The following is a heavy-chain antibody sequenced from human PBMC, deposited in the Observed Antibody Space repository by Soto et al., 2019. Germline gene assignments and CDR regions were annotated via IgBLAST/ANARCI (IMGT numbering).Heavy chain of an antibody. CDR3: ARGGGGTYSGYALWFAP. V-gene: IGHV4-34*01. J-gene: IGHJ5*02. CDR2: INHSGST. Sequence: QVQLQQWGAGLLKPSETLSLTCAVYGGSFSGYYWSWIRQPPGKGLEWIGEINHSGSTNYNPSLKSPVTISVDTSKNHFSLKLSSVPAADTAVYYCARGGGGTYSGYALWFAPWGQGTLVTVSS. D-gene: IGHD5-12*01. CDR1: GGSFSGYY.